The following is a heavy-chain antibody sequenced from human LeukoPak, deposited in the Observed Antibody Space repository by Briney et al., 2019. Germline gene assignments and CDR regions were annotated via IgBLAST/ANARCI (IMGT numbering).Heavy chain of an antibody. Sequence: PSETLSLTCTVSGYSISSGYYWGWIRQPPGKGLEWIGSIYHSGRTFYNPSPKSRVTISVDTSKNQFSLKLSSVTAADTAVYYCARAVGAWGYYDSSGYYTYYFDYWGQGTLVTVSS. J-gene: IGHJ4*02. CDR3: ARAVGAWGYYDSSGYYTYYFDY. CDR1: GYSISSGYY. CDR2: IYHSGRT. V-gene: IGHV4-38-2*02. D-gene: IGHD3-22*01.